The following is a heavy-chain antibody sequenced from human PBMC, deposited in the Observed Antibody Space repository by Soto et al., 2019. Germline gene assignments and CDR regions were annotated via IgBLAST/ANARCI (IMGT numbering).Heavy chain of an antibody. CDR3: AKDEGRAFDI. CDR1: GFTFRSYG. J-gene: IGHJ3*02. CDR2: ISYDGSNK. Sequence: ESGGGVVQPGRSLRLSCAASGFTFRSYGMHWVRQAPGKGLEWVAVISYDGSNKYYADSVKGRFTISRDNSKNTLYLQMNSLRAEDTAVYYCAKDEGRAFDIWGQGTMVTVSS. V-gene: IGHV3-30*18.